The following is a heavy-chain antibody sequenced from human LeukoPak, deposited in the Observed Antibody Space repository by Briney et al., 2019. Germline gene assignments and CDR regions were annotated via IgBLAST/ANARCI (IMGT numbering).Heavy chain of an antibody. CDR1: GCSFTIYW. J-gene: IGHJ4*02. D-gene: IGHD6-13*01. V-gene: IGHV5-51*01. CDR2: FYHGESDT. Sequence: GESLKISSKGSGCSFTIYWIGWVRQMPGKGLEWMAIFYHGESDTRYSTSLQGQVTISADKPISTSYLQWTSLKASDTALSSSPRHSAPHRRASPDYWGQGTLVTVSS. CDR3: PRHSAPHRRASPDY.